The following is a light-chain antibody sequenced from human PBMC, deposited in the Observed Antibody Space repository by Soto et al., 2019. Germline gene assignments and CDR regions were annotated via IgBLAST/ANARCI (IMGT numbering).Light chain of an antibody. CDR1: SSDVGGYNY. CDR3: SSYTSSSTLV. J-gene: IGLJ1*01. Sequence: QSVLTQPASVSGSPGQSITISCPGTSSDVGGYNYVSWYQQHPGKAPKLMIYEVSNRPPGVSNRFSGAKSGNTASLTISGLQAEDEADYYCSSYTSSSTLVFGAGTKVTVL. V-gene: IGLV2-14*01. CDR2: EVS.